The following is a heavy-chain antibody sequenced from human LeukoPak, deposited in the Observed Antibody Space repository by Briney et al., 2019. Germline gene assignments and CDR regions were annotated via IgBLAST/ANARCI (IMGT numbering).Heavy chain of an antibody. J-gene: IGHJ6*02. V-gene: IGHV4-61*01. Sequence: SSETLSLTCTVSGGSVSSGSYYWSWIQQPPGKGLEWIGYIYYSGSTNYNPSLKSRITISVDTSKNQFSLKLSSVTAADTAVYYCARTRYYYYGMDVWGQGTTVTVSS. CDR1: GGSVSSGSYY. CDR2: IYYSGST. CDR3: ARTRYYYYGMDV.